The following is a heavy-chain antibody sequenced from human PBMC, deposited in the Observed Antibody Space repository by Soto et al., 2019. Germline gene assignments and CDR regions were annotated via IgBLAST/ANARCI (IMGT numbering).Heavy chain of an antibody. CDR3: ARGGEDFCSGQALYYYGMDV. Sequence: GASVKVSCKASGGTFSSYAISWVRQAPGQGLEWMGGIIPIFGAANYAQKFQGRVTITADESTSTAYMELSSLRSEDTAVYYCARGGEDFCSGQALYYYGMDVWAQGTTVPVSS. CDR1: GGTFSSYA. V-gene: IGHV1-69*13. CDR2: IIPIFGAA. J-gene: IGHJ6*02. D-gene: IGHD3-3*01.